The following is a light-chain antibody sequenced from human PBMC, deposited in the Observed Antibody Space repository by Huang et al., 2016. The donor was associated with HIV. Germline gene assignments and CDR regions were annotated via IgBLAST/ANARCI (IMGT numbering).Light chain of an antibody. CDR2: GAS. J-gene: IGKJ2*01. V-gene: IGKV3-20*01. CDR3: QQYGSSPTT. Sequence: EIVLTQSPGTLSLSPGERATLSCRASPSVSSNYLAWYQQKPGQAPRLLIYGASSRATGIPARFSGSGSGTDFIVTISRLDPEDSAVFYCQQYGSSPTTFGQGTKVEIK. CDR1: PSVSSNY.